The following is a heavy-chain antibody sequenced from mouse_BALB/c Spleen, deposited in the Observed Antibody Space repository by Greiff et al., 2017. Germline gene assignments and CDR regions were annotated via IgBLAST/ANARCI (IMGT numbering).Heavy chain of an antibody. D-gene: IGHD2-4*01. CDR3: AIYDYEYYFDN. V-gene: IGHV3-2*02. CDR2: ISYSGST. Sequence: EVQLQQSGPGLVKPSQSLSLTCTVTGYSITSDYAWNWIRQFPGNKLEWMGYISYSGSTSYNPSLKSRISITRDTSKNQFFLQLNSVTTEDTATYYCAIYDYEYYFDNWGQGTTLTVSS. J-gene: IGHJ2*01. CDR1: GYSITSDYA.